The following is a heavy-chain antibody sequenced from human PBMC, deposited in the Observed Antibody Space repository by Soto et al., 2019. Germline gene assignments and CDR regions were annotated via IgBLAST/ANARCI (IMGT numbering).Heavy chain of an antibody. CDR3: ARFNWYFDL. CDR1: GGSISSYY. CDR2: IYYSGST. J-gene: IGHJ2*01. V-gene: IGHV4-59*08. Sequence: QVQLQESGPGLVKPSETLSLTCTVSGGSISSYYXXWIRQPPGKGLEWIGYIYYSGSTNYNPSLKXRVTXSVDTSKNQFSXKLSSVTAADTAVYYCARFNWYFDLWGRGTLVTVSS.